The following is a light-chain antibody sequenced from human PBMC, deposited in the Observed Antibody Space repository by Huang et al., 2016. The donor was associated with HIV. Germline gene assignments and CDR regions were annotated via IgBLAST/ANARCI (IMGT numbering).Light chain of an antibody. CDR2: AAS. Sequence: AIRMTQSPSSLSASPGDRVTITCRASQGISNFLAWYQQKPGKAPNLLIYAASTLKSRGPSRCSGSGSGTDFMLTISSLQPEDFATYYCQQYYDYPPKTFGQGTKVEMK. J-gene: IGKJ1*01. CDR3: QQYYDYPPKT. V-gene: IGKV1-8*01. CDR1: QGISNF.